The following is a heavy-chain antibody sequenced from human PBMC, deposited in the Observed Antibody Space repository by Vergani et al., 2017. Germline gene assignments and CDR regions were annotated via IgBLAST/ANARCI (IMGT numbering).Heavy chain of an antibody. CDR1: GGSISSGSYY. D-gene: IGHD6-6*01. J-gene: IGHJ6*03. V-gene: IGHV4-61*02. CDR2: IYTSGST. CDR3: ARDRRIAARPVERYYYYYMDV. Sequence: QVQLQESGPGLVKPSQTLSLTCTVSGGSISSGSYYWSCIRQPAGKGLEWIGRIYTSGSTNYNPSLKSRVTMSVDTSKNQFSLKLSSVTAADTAVYYCARDRRIAARPVERYYYYYMDVWGKGTTVTVSS.